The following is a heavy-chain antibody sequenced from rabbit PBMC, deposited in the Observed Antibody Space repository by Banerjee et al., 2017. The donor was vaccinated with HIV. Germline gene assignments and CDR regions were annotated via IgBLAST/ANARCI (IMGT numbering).Heavy chain of an antibody. D-gene: IGHD4-1*01. CDR3: ARDLAGAIGWNFNL. CDR2: INTSSGNT. V-gene: IGHV1S40*01. Sequence: ACINTSSGNTVYASWAKGRFTISKTSSTTVTLQMTSLTAADTATYFCARDLAGAIGWNFNLWGQGTLVTVS. J-gene: IGHJ4*01.